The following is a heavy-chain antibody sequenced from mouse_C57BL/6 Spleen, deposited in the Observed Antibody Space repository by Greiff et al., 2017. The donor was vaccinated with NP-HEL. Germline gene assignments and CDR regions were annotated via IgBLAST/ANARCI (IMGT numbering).Heavy chain of an antibody. J-gene: IGHJ1*03. CDR1: GFSLTSYG. CDR3: ARGGSRNWYFDV. V-gene: IGHV2-2*01. D-gene: IGHD1-1*02. CDR2: IWSGGST. Sequence: VQRVESGPGLVQPSQSLSITCTVSGFSLTSYGVHWVRQSPGKGLEWLGVIWSGGSTDYNAAFISRLSISKDNSKSQVFFKMNSLQADYTAIYYCARGGSRNWYFDVWGTGTTVTVSS.